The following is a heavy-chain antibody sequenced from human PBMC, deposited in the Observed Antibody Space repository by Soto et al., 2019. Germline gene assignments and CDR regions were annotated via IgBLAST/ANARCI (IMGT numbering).Heavy chain of an antibody. CDR2: ISGYNGNT. CDR3: ARDVFCGGAPACPDMDV. D-gene: IGHD2-21*01. J-gene: IGHJ6*02. CDR1: GYTFSGYS. V-gene: IGHV1-18*04. Sequence: ASVKVSCKASGYTFSGYSITWVRQAPGQGLGWMGRISGYNGNTNYARTLRGRLTLTTDTSTSTAYMELRSLTSDDTAVYYCARDVFCGGAPACPDMDVWGQGTTVTVSS.